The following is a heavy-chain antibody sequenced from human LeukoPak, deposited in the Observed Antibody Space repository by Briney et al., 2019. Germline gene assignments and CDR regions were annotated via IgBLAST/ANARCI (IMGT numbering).Heavy chain of an antibody. J-gene: IGHJ4*02. CDR3: VKVAKYYYGSETYYFFEH. CDR1: GFTFSSHG. D-gene: IGHD3-10*01. Sequence: PGGSLRLSCAASGFTFSSHGMSWVRQAPGKGLEWVSAISAGGGSTYYADSVRGRFTISRDNSKNALYLQMNSLRVEDTGIYYCVKVAKYYYGSETYYFFEHWGQGTPVTASS. V-gene: IGHV3-23*01. CDR2: ISAGGGST.